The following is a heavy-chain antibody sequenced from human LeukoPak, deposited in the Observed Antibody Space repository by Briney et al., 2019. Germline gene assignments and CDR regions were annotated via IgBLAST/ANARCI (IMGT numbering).Heavy chain of an antibody. D-gene: IGHD3-10*01. CDR2: IRYDGGNK. V-gene: IGHV3-30*02. J-gene: IGHJ4*02. Sequence: PGGSLRLSCAASGFTFSSYGMHWVRQAPGKGLEWVAFIRYDGGNKYYADSVKGRFTISRDNSKNTLYLQMNSLRAEDTAVYYCAKEILWFGESAFDYWGQGTLVTVSS. CDR3: AKEILWFGESAFDY. CDR1: GFTFSSYG.